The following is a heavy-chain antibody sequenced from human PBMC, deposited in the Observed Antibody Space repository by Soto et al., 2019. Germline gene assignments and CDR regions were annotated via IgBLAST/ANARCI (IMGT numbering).Heavy chain of an antibody. Sequence: QVQLVQSGAEVKKPGASVKVSCKASGYTFTSYDINWVRQATGQGLEWMGWMNPNSGNTGYAQKFQGRVTMTRNTSISTAYMELSSLRSEDTAVYYCARTVLLWFGTKGVSASWGQGTLVTVSS. J-gene: IGHJ5*02. CDR1: GYTFTSYD. V-gene: IGHV1-8*01. CDR2: MNPNSGNT. D-gene: IGHD3-10*01. CDR3: ARTVLLWFGTKGVSAS.